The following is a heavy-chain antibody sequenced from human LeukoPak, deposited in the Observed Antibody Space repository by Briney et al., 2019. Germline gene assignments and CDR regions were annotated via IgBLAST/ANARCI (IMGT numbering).Heavy chain of an antibody. CDR2: INPSGGST. D-gene: IGHD2-2*01. V-gene: IGHV1-46*01. Sequence: ASVKVSCKASGYTFTRYYIHWVRQAPGQGLEWMGLINPSGGSTNYAQKLQGRVTMTTDTSTSTAYMELRSLRSDDTAVYYCARDRYCSSTSCYAGYFDYWGQGTLVTVSS. CDR1: GYTFTRYY. CDR3: ARDRYCSSTSCYAGYFDY. J-gene: IGHJ4*02.